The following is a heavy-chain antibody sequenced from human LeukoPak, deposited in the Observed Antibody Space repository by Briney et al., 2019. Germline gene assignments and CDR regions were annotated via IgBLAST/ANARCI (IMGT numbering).Heavy chain of an antibody. V-gene: IGHV4-39*01. CDR3: ARPGQLGYCSGGSCYFWVY. CDR2: IHYGGST. J-gene: IGHJ4*02. CDR1: GGSISNSHYY. Sequence: SETLSLTCTVSGGSISNSHYYWGWIRRPPGKGLEWIGSIHYGGSTYYNPSLKSRVTISVDTSKNQFSLNLSSVTAADTAVYYCARPGQLGYCSGGSCYFWVYWGQGTLVTVSS. D-gene: IGHD2-15*01.